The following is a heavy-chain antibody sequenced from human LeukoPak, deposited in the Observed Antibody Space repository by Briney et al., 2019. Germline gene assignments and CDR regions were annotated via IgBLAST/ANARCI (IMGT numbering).Heavy chain of an antibody. CDR1: GYTFTGYY. CDR3: ARDQGGYYPYDY. D-gene: IGHD3-22*01. V-gene: IGHV1-2*02. Sequence: ASVKVSCKASGYTFTGYYMHWVRQAPGQGLEWMGWINPNSGGTNYAQKLQGRVTMTTDTSTSTAYMELRSLRSDDTAVYYCARDQGGYYPYDYWGQGTLVTVSS. J-gene: IGHJ4*02. CDR2: INPNSGGT.